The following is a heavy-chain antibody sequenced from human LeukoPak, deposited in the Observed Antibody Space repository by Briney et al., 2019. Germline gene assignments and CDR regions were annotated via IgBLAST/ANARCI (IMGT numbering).Heavy chain of an antibody. V-gene: IGHV4-4*09. CDR2: IYTSGST. CDR3: ARSKAAADEFGYDY. D-gene: IGHD6-13*01. Sequence: SETLSLTCTVSGGSISSYYWSWIRQPPGKGLEWIGYIYTSGSTNYNPSLKRRVTISVDTSKNQFSLKLSSVTAADTAVYYCARSKAAADEFGYDYWGQGTLVTVSS. J-gene: IGHJ4*02. CDR1: GGSISSYY.